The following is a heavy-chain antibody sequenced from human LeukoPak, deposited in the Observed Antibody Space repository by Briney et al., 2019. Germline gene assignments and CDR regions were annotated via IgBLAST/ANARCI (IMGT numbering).Heavy chain of an antibody. V-gene: IGHV3-21*01. CDR1: GFTFNDYT. D-gene: IGHD3-3*01. J-gene: IGHJ4*02. CDR3: ARERNFYYFDY. Sequence: GGSLRLSCAASGFTFNDYTMTWVRQAPGKGLEWVSSITGDCNYIFYADSVKGRFTISRDNAQNSLFLELNSLRGGDTAVYYCARERNFYYFDYWGQGALVTVSS. CDR2: ITGDCNYI.